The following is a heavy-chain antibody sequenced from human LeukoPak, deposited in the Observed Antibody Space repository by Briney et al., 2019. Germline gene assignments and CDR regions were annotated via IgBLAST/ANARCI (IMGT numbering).Heavy chain of an antibody. D-gene: IGHD5-18*01. CDR3: AKDGQLWLGYYYYGMDV. CDR2: ISGSGGST. J-gene: IGHJ6*02. V-gene: IGHV3-23*01. CDR1: GFTFSSYA. Sequence: GGSLRLSCAASGFTFSSYAMSWVRQAPGKGLEWVSAISGSGGSTYYADSVRGRFTISRDNSKNTLYLQMNSLRAEDTAVYYCAKDGQLWLGYYYYGMDVWGQGTTVTVSS.